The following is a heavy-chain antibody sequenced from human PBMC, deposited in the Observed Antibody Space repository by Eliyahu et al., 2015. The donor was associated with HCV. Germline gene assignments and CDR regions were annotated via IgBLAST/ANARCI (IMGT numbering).Heavy chain of an antibody. D-gene: IGHD2-2*01. CDR3: ARDGAWEGYCSSTSCYFYYGMDV. Sequence: QVQLVQSGAEVKKPGSSVKVSCKASGGTFSSYAISWVRQAPRQGLEWMGGIIPIFGTANYAQKFQGRVTITADKSTSTAYMELSSLRSEDTAVYYCARDGAWEGYCSSTSCYFYYGMDVWGQGTTVTVSS. CDR1: GGTFSSYA. V-gene: IGHV1-69*06. J-gene: IGHJ6*02. CDR2: IIPIFGTA.